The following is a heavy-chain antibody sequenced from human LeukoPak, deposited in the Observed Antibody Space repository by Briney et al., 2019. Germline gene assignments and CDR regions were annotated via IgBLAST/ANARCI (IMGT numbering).Heavy chain of an antibody. CDR2: IYYSGST. CDR1: GGSISSYY. CDR3: ARAGGATFWWFDP. V-gene: IGHV4-59*01. D-gene: IGHD1-26*01. Sequence: SETLSLTCTVSGGSISSYYWSWIRQPPGKGLEWIGYIYYSGSTNYNPSLKSRVTISVDTSKNQFSLKLSSVTAADTAVYYCARAGGATFWWFDPWGQGTLVTVSS. J-gene: IGHJ5*02.